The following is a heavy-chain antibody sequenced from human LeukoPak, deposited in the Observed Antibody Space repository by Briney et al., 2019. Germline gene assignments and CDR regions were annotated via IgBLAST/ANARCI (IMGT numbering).Heavy chain of an antibody. Sequence: SVKVSCKSSGGTFSSYAISWVRQAPGQGLEWMGGIIPIFGTANYAQKFQGRVTITTDESTSTACMELSSLRSEDTAVYYCARDRRGVGAFDIWGQGTMVTVSS. V-gene: IGHV1-69*05. D-gene: IGHD1-26*01. CDR2: IIPIFGTA. CDR1: GGTFSSYA. CDR3: ARDRRGVGAFDI. J-gene: IGHJ3*02.